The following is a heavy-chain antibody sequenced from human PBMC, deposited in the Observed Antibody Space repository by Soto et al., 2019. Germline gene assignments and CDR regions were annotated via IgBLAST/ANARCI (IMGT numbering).Heavy chain of an antibody. V-gene: IGHV3-66*01. CDR3: ARNGIVDYGDYVEDNWFDP. CDR1: GFTVSSNS. Sequence: EVQLVESGGGLVQPGGSLRLSRAASGFTVSSNSMSWVRQAPGKGLEWVSVIYSGGSTYYADSVKGRFTISRDNSKNTLYLQMNSLRAEDTAVYYCARNGIVDYGDYVEDNWFDPWGQGTLVTVSS. D-gene: IGHD4-17*01. J-gene: IGHJ5*02. CDR2: IYSGGST.